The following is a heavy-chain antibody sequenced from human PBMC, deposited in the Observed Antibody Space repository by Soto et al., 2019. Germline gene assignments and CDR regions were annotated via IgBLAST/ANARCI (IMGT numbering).Heavy chain of an antibody. CDR1: GVTFRNYW. CDR3: ARDVSALDF. V-gene: IGHV3-7*01. Sequence: EVQLVESGGGLVQPGGSLRLSCAASGVTFRNYWMSWVRQAPGKGLEWVAYIKKDGSTKDYVDSVRGRFTVSRDNAKNSLYLQMNSLRAEATAVYYCARDVSALDFWGQGTLVTVSS. J-gene: IGHJ4*02. CDR2: IKKDGSTK.